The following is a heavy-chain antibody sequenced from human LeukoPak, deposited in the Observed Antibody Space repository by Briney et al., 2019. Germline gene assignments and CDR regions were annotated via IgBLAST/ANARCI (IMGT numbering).Heavy chain of an antibody. CDR1: GVSFSGYY. CDR2: IYHSGST. V-gene: IGHV4-34*01. Sequence: PSETLSLTCAVYGVSFSGYYWSWIRQPPGKGLEWIGYIYHSGSTYYNPSLKSRVTISVDRSKNQFSLKLSSVTAADTAVYYCARGIMVYAIYHWYFDLWGRGTLVTVSS. D-gene: IGHD2-8*01. J-gene: IGHJ2*01. CDR3: ARGIMVYAIYHWYFDL.